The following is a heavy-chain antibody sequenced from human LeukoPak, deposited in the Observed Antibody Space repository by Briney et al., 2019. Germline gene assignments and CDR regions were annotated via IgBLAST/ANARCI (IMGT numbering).Heavy chain of an antibody. J-gene: IGHJ4*02. CDR3: ARDSGFSGTQRGEY. Sequence: GGSLRLSCAASGFTFSSSAMSWVRQAPGKGLEWVSSVSGGGRGENTYYSDSVKGRFTISRDKSKNTLYLKMNSLRAEDTAVYYCARDSGFSGTQRGEYWGQGTLVTVSS. V-gene: IGHV3-23*01. D-gene: IGHD3/OR15-3a*01. CDR1: GFTFSSSA. CDR2: VSGGGRGENT.